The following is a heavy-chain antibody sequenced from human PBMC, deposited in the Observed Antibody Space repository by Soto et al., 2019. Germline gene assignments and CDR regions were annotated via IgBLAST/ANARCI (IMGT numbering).Heavy chain of an antibody. CDR2: ISPYNDDT. V-gene: IGHV1-18*01. J-gene: IGHJ6*02. CDR1: GCSFSSYG. Sequence: QAQLVQSGAEVKKPGASVKVSCKASGCSFSSYGIRWVRQAPGQGLEWLGWISPYNDDTRYAQKLQGRVTMTPDTSTRTAYMALRSLKSDDTAVYFCARGGYYDSSGSRNYHYYGMDVWGQGTTVTVSS. D-gene: IGHD3-22*01. CDR3: ARGGYYDSSGSRNYHYYGMDV.